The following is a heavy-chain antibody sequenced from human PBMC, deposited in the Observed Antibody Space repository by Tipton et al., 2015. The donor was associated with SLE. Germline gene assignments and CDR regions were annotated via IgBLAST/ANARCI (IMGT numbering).Heavy chain of an antibody. J-gene: IGHJ4*02. CDR3: ASGGISFDY. Sequence: TLSLTCTVSGGSISSGGYYWSWIPQPPGKGLEWIGYIYYSGSTNYNPSLKSRVTISVDTSKSQFSLKLSSVTAADTAVYYCASGGISFDYWGQGTLVTVSS. D-gene: IGHD3-16*01. V-gene: IGHV4-61*08. CDR2: IYYSGST. CDR1: GGSISSGGYY.